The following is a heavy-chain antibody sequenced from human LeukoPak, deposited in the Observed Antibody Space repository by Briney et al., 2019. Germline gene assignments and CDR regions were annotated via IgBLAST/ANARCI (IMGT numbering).Heavy chain of an antibody. J-gene: IGHJ4*02. CDR2: ISSNAYGGTT. CDR3: TGGTETDY. CDR1: GFTFGDYT. Sequence: GGSLRLSCTASGFTFGDYTMSWVRQAPGKGLEWVGFISSNAYGGTTEYAASVKGRFTISRDDSKSIAYLQMNRLKTEDTAVYYCTGGTETDYWGQGTLVTVSS. V-gene: IGHV3-49*04.